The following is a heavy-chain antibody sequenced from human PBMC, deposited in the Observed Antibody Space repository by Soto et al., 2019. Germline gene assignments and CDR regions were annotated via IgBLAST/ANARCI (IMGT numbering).Heavy chain of an antibody. CDR1: VFTFSSHA. D-gene: IGHD2-15*01. CDR2: ISGTGGT. Sequence: EVQLWESGGGLVQPGGSLRLSCAVSVFTFSSHAMSWVRQAPGKGLEWVSAISGTGGTYYADSVKGRFTISRDNSKNALYLQMNNLRDEDTAVYYCAKDRRGAYCSGGICYSPDYWGQGTLVIVSS. J-gene: IGHJ4*02. V-gene: IGHV3-23*01. CDR3: AKDRRGAYCSGGICYSPDY.